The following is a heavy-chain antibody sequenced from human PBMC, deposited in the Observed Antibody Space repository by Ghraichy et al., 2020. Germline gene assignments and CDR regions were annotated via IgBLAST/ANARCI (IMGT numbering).Heavy chain of an antibody. D-gene: IGHD2-15*01. J-gene: IGHJ4*02. CDR3: ARWCSGDDGCTTAFDY. CDR1: GDSIGTSSYY. CDR2: THFSGNT. V-gene: IGHV4-39*07. Sequence: SETLSLTCTVSGDSIGTSSYYWGWIRQPPGQGLEWIGSTHFSGNTYYNPSLESRVTISVDTSKNQFSLKLSSVTAADTAIYYCARWCSGDDGCTTAFDYWGQGTLIT.